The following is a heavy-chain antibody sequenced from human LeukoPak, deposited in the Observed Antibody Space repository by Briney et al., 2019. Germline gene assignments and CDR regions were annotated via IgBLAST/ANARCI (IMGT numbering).Heavy chain of an antibody. D-gene: IGHD6-13*01. CDR1: GGSFSGYY. CDR2: INHSGST. Sequence: SETLSLTCAVYGGSFSGYYWSWIRQPPGKGLEWIGEINHSGSTNYNPSLKSRVTISVDTPKNQFSLKLSSVTAADTAVYYCARLDRYSSRANVWGQGTTVTVSS. CDR3: ARLDRYSSRANV. V-gene: IGHV4-34*01. J-gene: IGHJ6*02.